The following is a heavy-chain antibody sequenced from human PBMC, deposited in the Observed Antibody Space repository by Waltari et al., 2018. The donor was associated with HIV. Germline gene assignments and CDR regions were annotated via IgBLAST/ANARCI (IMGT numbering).Heavy chain of an antibody. CDR3: ARTYHYDSSGPDAFDI. CDR1: GFTFGGSY. V-gene: IGHV3-72*01. Sequence: EVQLVESGGGLVQPGGSLRLLCAASGFTFGGSYMDCVSQAPGKGLEWVGRTRNKANSYTTEYAASVKGRFTISRDDSKNSLYLQMNSLKTEDTAVYYCARTYHYDSSGPDAFDIWGQGTMVTVSS. CDR2: TRNKANSYTT. J-gene: IGHJ3*02. D-gene: IGHD3-22*01.